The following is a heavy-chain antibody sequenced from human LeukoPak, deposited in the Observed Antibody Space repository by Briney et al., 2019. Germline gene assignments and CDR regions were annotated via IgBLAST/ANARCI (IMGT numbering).Heavy chain of an antibody. CDR2: ISSSSSYT. Sequence: PGGSLRLSCAASGFTFSDYYMSWIRQAPGKGLEWVSYISSSSSYTNYADSVKGRFTISRDNANNSPYLQMHSLRAEDTAVYYCARDAYSIAVAGGDYWGQGTLVTVSS. CDR3: ARDAYSIAVAGGDY. CDR1: GFTFSDYY. J-gene: IGHJ4*02. V-gene: IGHV3-11*05. D-gene: IGHD6-19*01.